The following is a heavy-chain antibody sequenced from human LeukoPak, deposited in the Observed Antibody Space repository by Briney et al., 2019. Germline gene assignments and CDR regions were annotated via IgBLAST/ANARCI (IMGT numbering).Heavy chain of an antibody. CDR2: IIPIFGTA. CDR3: ARVKSFDYYDSSGHFDY. J-gene: IGHJ4*02. Sequence: SVKVSFTASGGTFSSYAISWVRQAPGQGREWMGGIIPIFGTANYTQKFQGRVTITAEKATRTAYMELSRLRSQDTAVYYCARVKSFDYYDSSGHFDYWGQGTLVTVSS. CDR1: GGTFSSYA. D-gene: IGHD3-22*01. V-gene: IGHV1-69*06.